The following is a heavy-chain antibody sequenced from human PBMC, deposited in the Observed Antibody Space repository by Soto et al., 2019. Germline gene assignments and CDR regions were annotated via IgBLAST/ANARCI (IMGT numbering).Heavy chain of an antibody. CDR2: IYYSGST. Sequence: SETLSLTCTVSGGSISSSSYYWGWIRQPPGKGLEWIGSIYYSGSTYYNPSLKSRVTISVDTSKNQFSLKLSSVTAADTAVYYCARHIYCSGGSCLIDYWGQGTLVTVSS. V-gene: IGHV4-39*01. CDR3: ARHIYCSGGSCLIDY. D-gene: IGHD2-15*01. CDR1: GGSISSSSYY. J-gene: IGHJ4*02.